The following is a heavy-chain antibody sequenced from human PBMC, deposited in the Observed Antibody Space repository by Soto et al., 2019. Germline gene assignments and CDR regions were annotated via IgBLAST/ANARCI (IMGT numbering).Heavy chain of an antibody. CDR2: IKPKSEGETA. Sequence: EMQLVQSGGGLVKPGGSLRLSCVASRFNFSAAWLNWIRQAPGKGLEWVGRIKPKSEGETADYTAPVRGRFTISRDDSKNTLNVQMDRLNTEDTAVYYCAKVPYSSGPNWGLGVLVTVSS. V-gene: IGHV3-15*07. J-gene: IGHJ4*02. CDR1: RFNFSAAW. CDR3: AKVPYSSGPN. D-gene: IGHD6-19*01.